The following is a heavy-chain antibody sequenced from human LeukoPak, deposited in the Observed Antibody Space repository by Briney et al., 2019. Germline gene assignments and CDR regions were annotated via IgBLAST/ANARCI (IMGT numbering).Heavy chain of an antibody. CDR3: ARGGDTYMDF. CDR2: IRVYNGDT. CDR1: GYSFTDYG. Sequence: ASVKVSCKASGYSFTDYGLSWVRQAPGQGLEWMGWIRVYNGDTNYAQKFQGRLTVTAVPSTRTAYMELRRLRSDDTAAYYCARGGDTYMDFWGQGTLVTISS. D-gene: IGHD2-2*02. V-gene: IGHV1-18*01. J-gene: IGHJ4*02.